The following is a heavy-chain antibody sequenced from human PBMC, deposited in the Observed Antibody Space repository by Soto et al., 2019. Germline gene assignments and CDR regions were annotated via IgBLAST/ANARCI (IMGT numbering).Heavy chain of an antibody. J-gene: IGHJ5*02. Sequence: EVQLVESGGGLVKPGGSLRLSCAASGFTLSSYSMNWVRQAPGKGLEWVSSISSSSTYIYYADSVKGRFTISRDNAKNSVYLKRTGLRAEATAFYYCAREAWGLSAPTHFAPGGPGTLVTVPS. CDR3: AREAWGLSAPTHFAP. CDR2: ISSSSTYI. CDR1: GFTLSSYS. V-gene: IGHV3-21*01. D-gene: IGHD3-16*02.